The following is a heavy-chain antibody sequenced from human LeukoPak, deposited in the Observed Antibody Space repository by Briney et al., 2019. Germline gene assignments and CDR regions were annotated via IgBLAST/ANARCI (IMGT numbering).Heavy chain of an antibody. J-gene: IGHJ4*02. V-gene: IGHV5-51*01. D-gene: IGHD3-10*01. Sequence: GESLKFSCTGSGYTFTNYWIGWVRQMPGKGMEWLGFIYPRDSDTRYNTSFQDQVTISVDKSIRTAYLQWSSLKASDTAMYYCARHLGVVWGVVRYFDYWGQGTLVTVSS. CDR3: ARHLGVVWGVVRYFDY. CDR2: IYPRDSDT. CDR1: GYTFTNYW.